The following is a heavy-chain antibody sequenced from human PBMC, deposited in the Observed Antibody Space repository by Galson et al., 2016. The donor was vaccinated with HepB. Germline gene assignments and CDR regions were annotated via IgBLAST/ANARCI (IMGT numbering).Heavy chain of an antibody. J-gene: IGHJ4*02. CDR3: ARDGGVPSDNFDTSGSGYFDY. CDR2: ISYDGIKK. CDR1: GFRFSGYA. D-gene: IGHD3-22*01. V-gene: IGHV3-30*04. Sequence: SLRLSCAASGFRFSGYALHWVRQAPGKGLEWVAVISYDGIKKYHADSVEGRFTISRDNSKKTLYLQMNSLRGEDTAVYYCARDGGVPSDNFDTSGSGYFDYWGQGTLVSVSS.